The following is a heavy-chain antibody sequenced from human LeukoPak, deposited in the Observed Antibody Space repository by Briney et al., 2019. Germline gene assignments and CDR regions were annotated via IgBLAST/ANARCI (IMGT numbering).Heavy chain of an antibody. CDR2: ISYDGSNK. CDR3: ARDKGPHTVLKGHFDY. J-gene: IGHJ4*02. D-gene: IGHD4-23*01. V-gene: IGHV3-30*01. Sequence: PGGSLRLSCAASGFTFSNYAMHWVRQAPGKGLEWVAVISYDGSNKYYADSVKGRFTISRDNSKITLYLQMNSLRAEDTAVYYCARDKGPHTVLKGHFDYRGQGTLVTVSS. CDR1: GFTFSNYA.